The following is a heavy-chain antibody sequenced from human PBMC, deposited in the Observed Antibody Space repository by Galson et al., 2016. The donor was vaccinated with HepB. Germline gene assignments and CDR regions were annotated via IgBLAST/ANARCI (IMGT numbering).Heavy chain of an antibody. D-gene: IGHD4/OR15-4a*01. CDR1: GFAFSRYG. CDR2: ISASGAST. Sequence: SLRLSCAASGFAFSRYGMNWVRRAPGKGLHWVSRISASGASTYFADSVKGRFTSSRDNSNNVLYLEMNSLRVEDTAVYYCARETIVKDLWGQGTLVTVSS. V-gene: IGHV3-23*01. J-gene: IGHJ5*02. CDR3: ARETIVKDL.